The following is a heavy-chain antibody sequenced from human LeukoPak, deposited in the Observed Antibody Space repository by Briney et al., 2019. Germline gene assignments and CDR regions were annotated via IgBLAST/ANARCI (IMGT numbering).Heavy chain of an antibody. J-gene: IGHJ4*02. V-gene: IGHV3-23*01. CDR3: AKESEPWLDSPPDY. CDR1: GFSVSSNY. Sequence: PGGSLRLSCAVSGFSVSSNYMSWVRQAPGKGLEWVSAISGSGGLTYYADSVKGRFVISRDNSKNTLYLQMNSLRAEDTAVYYCAKESEPWLDSPPDYWGQGTLVTVSS. D-gene: IGHD6-19*01. CDR2: ISGSGGLT.